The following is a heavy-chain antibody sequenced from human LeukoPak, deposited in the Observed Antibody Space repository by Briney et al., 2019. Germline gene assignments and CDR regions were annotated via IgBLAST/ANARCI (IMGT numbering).Heavy chain of an antibody. J-gene: IGHJ4*02. V-gene: IGHV3-23*01. CDR1: GFTFSYYA. Sequence: GGSLRLSCAASGFTFSYYAMSWGREAPGKGLEWVSCFSGSGGTTYYADSVKGRFTISRDNSKNTLYLQMNSLRAEDTAVYFCAKDRVVRGIMGAGDSRGQGTLVTVSS. CDR2: FSGSGGTT. D-gene: IGHD3-10*01. CDR3: AKDRVVRGIMGAGDS.